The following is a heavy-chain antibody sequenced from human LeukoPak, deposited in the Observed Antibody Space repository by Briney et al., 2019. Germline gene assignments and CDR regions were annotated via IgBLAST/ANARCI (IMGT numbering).Heavy chain of an antibody. CDR1: GFTFINAW. V-gene: IGHV3-15*01. J-gene: IGHJ4*02. D-gene: IGHD1-26*01. Sequence: KSGGSLRLSCAASGFTFINAWMAWVRQAPGKGLEWVGHIKAKPHGGTTDYAAPVKGRFTISRDDSKNTLYLQMNSLKTEDTAVYYCTTDGVGIEGATFDYWGQGILVTVSS. CDR3: TTDGVGIEGATFDY. CDR2: IKAKPHGGTT.